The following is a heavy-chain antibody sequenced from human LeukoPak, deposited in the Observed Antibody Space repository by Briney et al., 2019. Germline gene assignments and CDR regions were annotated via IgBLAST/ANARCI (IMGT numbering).Heavy chain of an antibody. D-gene: IGHD3-22*01. CDR2: INPSGGST. V-gene: IGHV1-46*01. CDR1: GYTFTSYY. CDR3: ARAYYYDSSGYYPWGGY. Sequence: GASVKVSCKASGYTFTSYYMHWVRQAPGQGLEWMGIINPSGGSTSYAQKFQGRVTMTRDTSTSTVYMGLSSLRSEDTAVYYCARAYYYDSSGYYPWGGYWGQGTLVTVSS. J-gene: IGHJ4*02.